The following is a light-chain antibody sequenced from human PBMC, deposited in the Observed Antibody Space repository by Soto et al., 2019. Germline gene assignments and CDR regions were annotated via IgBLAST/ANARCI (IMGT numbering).Light chain of an antibody. Sequence: EIVLTQSPGTLSLSPGERATLSCRASQSVSSSYLAWYQQKPGQAPRLLIYGASSRATGILDRFSGSGSGTDLTLTISRLEPEDFAVYYCQQYGSSPPISFGQGTRLEIK. V-gene: IGKV3-20*01. CDR3: QQYGSSPPIS. CDR1: QSVSSSY. J-gene: IGKJ5*01. CDR2: GAS.